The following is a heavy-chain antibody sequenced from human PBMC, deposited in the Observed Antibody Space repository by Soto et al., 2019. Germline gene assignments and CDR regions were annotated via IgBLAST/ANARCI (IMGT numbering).Heavy chain of an antibody. CDR3: TRSTVVRGNTLIWFDP. Sequence: GGSLRLSCTASGFTFGDYAMSWFRQAPGKGLEWEGFIRSKAYGGTTEYAASVKGRFTISRDDSKSIAYLQMNSLKTEDTAVYYCTRSTVVRGNTLIWFDPWDQGTLVTVSS. J-gene: IGHJ5*02. V-gene: IGHV3-49*03. CDR1: GFTFGDYA. CDR2: IRSKAYGGTT. D-gene: IGHD3-10*01.